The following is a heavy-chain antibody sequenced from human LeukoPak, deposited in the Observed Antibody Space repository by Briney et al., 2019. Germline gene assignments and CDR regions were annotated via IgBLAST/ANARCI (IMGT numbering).Heavy chain of an antibody. J-gene: IGHJ4*02. D-gene: IGHD4-17*01. Sequence: QPGGSLRLSCAASGFTVSSNYMSWVRQAPGKGLEWVSVIYSGGSTYCADSVKGRFTISRDNSKNTLYLQMNSLRAEDTAVYYCAKALGYDDYGDYGPTFDYWGQGTLVTVSS. CDR2: IYSGGST. CDR1: GFTVSSNY. V-gene: IGHV3-66*01. CDR3: AKALGYDDYGDYGPTFDY.